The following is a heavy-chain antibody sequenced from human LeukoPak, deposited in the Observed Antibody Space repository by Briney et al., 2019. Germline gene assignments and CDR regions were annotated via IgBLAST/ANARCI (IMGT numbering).Heavy chain of an antibody. Sequence: GGSLRLSCAASGFTFDDYGMSWVRQAPGKGLEWVSGTTWSGDRAGYADSVKGRFTISRDNAKNYPYLQMNSLRAENTALYYCARMGYYGSGSYFDYWGQGTLVTVSS. CDR3: ARMGYYGSGSYFDY. J-gene: IGHJ4*02. V-gene: IGHV3-20*04. D-gene: IGHD3-10*01. CDR1: GFTFDDYG. CDR2: TTWSGDRA.